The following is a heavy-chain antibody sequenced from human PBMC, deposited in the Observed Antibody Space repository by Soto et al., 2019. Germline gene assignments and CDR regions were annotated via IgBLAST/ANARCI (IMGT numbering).Heavy chain of an antibody. CDR2: ISGSGGST. J-gene: IGHJ6*02. CDR1: GFTFSSYA. D-gene: IGHD2-2*02. Sequence: GGSLRLSCAASGFTFSSYAMSWVRQAPGKGFEWVSAISGSGGSTYYADSVKGRFTISRDNSKNTLYLQMNSLRAEDTAVYYCAKDLVPAAISYYYYGIDVWGQGTTVTVSS. CDR3: AKDLVPAAISYYYYGIDV. V-gene: IGHV3-23*01.